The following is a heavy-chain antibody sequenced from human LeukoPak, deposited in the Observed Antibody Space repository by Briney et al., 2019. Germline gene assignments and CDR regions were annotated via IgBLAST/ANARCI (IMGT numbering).Heavy chain of an antibody. CDR2: ISYNGSSK. Sequence: PERSPRLSCAASGFTFSNYAMHWVRQAPGKGLEWVAVISYNGSSKYYADSVKGRFTISRDNSKNTVYLQMNSLRAEDSAVYYCASGYCTNDVCYTGGFDYWGQGTLVTVSS. CDR3: ASGYCTNDVCYTGGFDY. V-gene: IGHV3-30-3*01. J-gene: IGHJ4*02. D-gene: IGHD2-8*01. CDR1: GFTFSNYA.